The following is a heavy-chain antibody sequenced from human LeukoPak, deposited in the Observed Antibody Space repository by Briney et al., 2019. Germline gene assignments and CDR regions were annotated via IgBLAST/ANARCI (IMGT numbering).Heavy chain of an antibody. D-gene: IGHD6-13*01. CDR1: GGSISGYY. V-gene: IGHV4-34*01. Sequence: PSETLSLTCAVYGGSISGYYWSWIRQPPGKGLEWIGEINHSGSTNYNPSLKSRVTMSVDTSKNQFSLKLSSVTAADTAVYNCARLVRYSSSWYVDYWGQGTLVTVSS. CDR3: ARLVRYSSSWYVDY. J-gene: IGHJ4*02. CDR2: INHSGST.